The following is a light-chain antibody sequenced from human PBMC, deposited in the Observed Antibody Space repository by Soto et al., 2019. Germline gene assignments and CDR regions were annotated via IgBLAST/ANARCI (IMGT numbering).Light chain of an antibody. V-gene: IGKV3-20*01. CDR1: QSVSSSY. Sequence: EIVLTQSPGTLSLSPGERATLSCRASQSVSSSYLAWYQQKPGQAPRLLIYGASSRATGIPDRFSGSGSGTDFTLPLSRLEPEDFAVYYCQQYGSSPPITFGHGTRLEIK. CDR2: GAS. CDR3: QQYGSSPPIT. J-gene: IGKJ5*01.